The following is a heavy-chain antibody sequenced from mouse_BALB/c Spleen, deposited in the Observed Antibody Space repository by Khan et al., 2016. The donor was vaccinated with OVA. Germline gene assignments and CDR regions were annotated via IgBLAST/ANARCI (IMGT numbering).Heavy chain of an antibody. V-gene: IGHV3-2*02. J-gene: IGHJ4*01. Sequence: VQLKQSGPGLVKPSQSLSLTCTVTGYSITSDYAWNWIRQFPGNKLEWMGYISYSGSTSYNPSLKSRISITRDTSKNQFFLQLNSVTTENTATYYCARRDYGYGYAMDYWGQGTSVTVSS. CDR3: ARRDYGYGYAMDY. D-gene: IGHD2-2*01. CDR2: ISYSGST. CDR1: GYSITSDYA.